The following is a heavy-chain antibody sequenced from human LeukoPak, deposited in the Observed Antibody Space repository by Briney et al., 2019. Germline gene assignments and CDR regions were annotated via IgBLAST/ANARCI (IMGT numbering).Heavy chain of an antibody. Sequence: GGSLRLSCAASGFTFSSYWMHWVRQAPGKGLVWVSRINSDGSSTSYADSVKGRFTISRDNAKNTLYLQMNSLRAEDTAVYYCARGLKFDWSIYKPGEYEFDYWGQRTLVSVSS. CDR1: GFTFSSYW. D-gene: IGHD3-9*01. J-gene: IGHJ4*02. V-gene: IGHV3-74*01. CDR3: ARGLKFDWSIYKPGEYEFDY. CDR2: INSDGSST.